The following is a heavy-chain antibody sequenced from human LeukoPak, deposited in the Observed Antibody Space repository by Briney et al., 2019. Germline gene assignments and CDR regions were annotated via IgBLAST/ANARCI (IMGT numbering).Heavy chain of an antibody. D-gene: IGHD3-10*01. V-gene: IGHV4-59*01. CDR2: ISYTGST. Sequence: PSETLSLTCTVSGGSISRYYWSWIRQPPGKGLEWIGYISYTGSTTYNSSLKSRVTIPLDTSQNQFSLKLTSVTPADTAVYYCARTAKYYYGSETYYFFDYWGQGTLVTVSS. J-gene: IGHJ4*02. CDR1: GGSISRYY. CDR3: ARTAKYYYGSETYYFFDY.